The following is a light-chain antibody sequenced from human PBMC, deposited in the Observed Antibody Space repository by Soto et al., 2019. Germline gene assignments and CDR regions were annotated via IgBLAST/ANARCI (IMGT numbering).Light chain of an antibody. J-gene: IGKJ2*01. V-gene: IGKV3-20*01. CDR3: QQYGSSSYT. CDR1: QSVASSY. Sequence: EIVLTQSPGTLSLSPGEGATLSCRASQSVASSYLAWYQQKPGQAPRLLIYGASNRATGIPDRFSGGGSGTDFTLTISRLEPEDFAVYYCQQYGSSSYTFGQGTKLGSN. CDR2: GAS.